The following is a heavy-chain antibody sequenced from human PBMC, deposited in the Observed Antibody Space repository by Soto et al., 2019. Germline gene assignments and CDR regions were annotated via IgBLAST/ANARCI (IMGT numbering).Heavy chain of an antibody. V-gene: IGHV3-23*01. CDR1: GFSFASFA. J-gene: IGHJ4*02. Sequence: AGGSLRLSCTTSGFSFASFAMTWVRQAPGKGLEWVATISGSDGKTYYADSVKGRFSISRDTSRNTLYLRMNSLRADDTAIYYCAKWSYLDYWGQGTRVTVSS. CDR3: AKWSYLDY. CDR2: ISGSDGKT. D-gene: IGHD3-3*01.